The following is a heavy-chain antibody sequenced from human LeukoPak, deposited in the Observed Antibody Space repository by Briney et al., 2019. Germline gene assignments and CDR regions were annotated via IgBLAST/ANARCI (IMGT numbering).Heavy chain of an antibody. Sequence: GGSLRLSCAASGFTLSSYAMSWVRQAPGKGLDWVSAISGSGGNTYYADSVKGRFTISRDNSKNTLYLQMNSLRAEDTAVYYCAKDQYGGNPQYYFDYWGQGTLVTVSS. J-gene: IGHJ4*02. D-gene: IGHD4-23*01. CDR2: ISGSGGNT. V-gene: IGHV3-23*01. CDR3: AKDQYGGNPQYYFDY. CDR1: GFTLSSYA.